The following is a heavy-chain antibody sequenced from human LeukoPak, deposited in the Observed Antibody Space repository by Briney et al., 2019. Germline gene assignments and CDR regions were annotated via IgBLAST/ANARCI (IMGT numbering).Heavy chain of an antibody. J-gene: IGHJ4*02. CDR3: ARDQGGL. CDR1: VGSFSDYS. CDR2: ITYSGST. Sequence: SETLSLTCAAYVGSFSDYSWSWIRQSPGKGLEWIGEITYSGSTNYNPSLKSRVTISIDTSKNQFSLKVTSLTAADTAVYYCARDQGGLWGQGTLVTVSS. D-gene: IGHD2-2*01. V-gene: IGHV4-34*01.